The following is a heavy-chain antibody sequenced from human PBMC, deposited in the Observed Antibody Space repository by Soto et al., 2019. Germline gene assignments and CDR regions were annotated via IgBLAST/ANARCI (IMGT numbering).Heavy chain of an antibody. Sequence: PGGSLRLSCAASGFTFSSYAMSWVRQAPGKGLEWVSAISGSGGSTYYADSVKGRFTISRDNSKNTLYLQMNSLRAEDTAVYYCAKASLDTYYYDSSGYYGALLGYWGQGTLVTVSS. CDR2: ISGSGGST. CDR1: GFTFSSYA. CDR3: AKASLDTYYYDSSGYYGALLGY. D-gene: IGHD3-22*01. V-gene: IGHV3-23*01. J-gene: IGHJ4*02.